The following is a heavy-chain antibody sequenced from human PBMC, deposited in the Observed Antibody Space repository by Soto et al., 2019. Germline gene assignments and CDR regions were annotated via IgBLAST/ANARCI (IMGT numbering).Heavy chain of an antibody. CDR2: IYYSGST. CDR1: GGSVSSGSYY. V-gene: IGHV4-61*01. J-gene: IGHJ4*02. Sequence: QVQLQESGPGLVKPSETLSLTCTVSGGSVSSGSYYWSWIRQPPGKGLEWIGYIYYSGSTNYNPSLKSRVTISVDTSKNQFSLKLSSVTAADTAVYYCAREGIAAAGAPSDYWGQGTLVTVSS. D-gene: IGHD6-13*01. CDR3: AREGIAAAGAPSDY.